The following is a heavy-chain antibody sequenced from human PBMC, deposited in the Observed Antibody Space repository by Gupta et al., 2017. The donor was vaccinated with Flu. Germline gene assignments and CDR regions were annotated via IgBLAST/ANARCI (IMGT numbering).Heavy chain of an antibody. CDR3: TTGQL. Sequence: EVQLEASGGGLIQPGQSLRLSCAGSGFTYSKARRTWVRQSPGKGLEWVGLIKHEDDGGTVHYGESVKGRVSISRVDSENTVYVQVNNVNVDDSGVYYCTTGQLWGQGTQVTVSS. CDR2: IKHEDDGGTV. J-gene: IGHJ1*01. CDR1: GFTYSKAR. V-gene: IGHV3-15*05.